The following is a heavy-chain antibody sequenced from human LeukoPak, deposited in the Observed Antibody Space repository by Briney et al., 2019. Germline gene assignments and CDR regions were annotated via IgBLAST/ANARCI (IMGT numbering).Heavy chain of an antibody. CDR1: GGSISSSNY. Sequence: PSETLSLTCAVSGGSISSSNYWSWVRQPPGKGLEWIGEINHSGTTNFNPSLKSRVTISVDKSKNQFSLKLSSVTAADTAVYYCARPTGTTRWFDPWGQGTLVTVSS. V-gene: IGHV4-4*02. CDR3: ARPTGTTRWFDP. D-gene: IGHD1-7*01. CDR2: INHSGTT. J-gene: IGHJ5*02.